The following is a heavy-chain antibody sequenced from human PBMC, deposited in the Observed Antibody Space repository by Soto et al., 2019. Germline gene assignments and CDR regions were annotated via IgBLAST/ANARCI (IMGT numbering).Heavy chain of an antibody. CDR2: IIPILGIA. CDR1: GGTFSSYT. Sequence: SVKVSCKASGGTFSSYTISWVRQAPGQGLEWMGRIIPILGIANYAQKFQGRVTITADKSTSTAYMELRSLRSDDTAVYYCARDGYFDYWGPGTLVTVSS. J-gene: IGHJ4*02. V-gene: IGHV1-69*04. CDR3: ARDGYFDY.